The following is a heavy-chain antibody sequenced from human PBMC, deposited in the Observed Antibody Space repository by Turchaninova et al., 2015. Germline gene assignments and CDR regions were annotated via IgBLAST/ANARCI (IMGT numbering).Heavy chain of an antibody. Sequence: EVQLLESGGGLVQPGGSLRLSCAGSGLIFSNYAMTWVRQAPGQGLEWIASILGNGGYSKYADGVKGRYTISRENSKNTVFLHMNSLRSEETAVYYGGRDPNGDYIGAFDFWGQGTLVSVSP. D-gene: IGHD4-17*01. CDR1: GLIFSNYA. CDR2: ILGNGGYS. V-gene: IGHV3-23*01. J-gene: IGHJ3*01. CDR3: GRDPNGDYIGAFDF.